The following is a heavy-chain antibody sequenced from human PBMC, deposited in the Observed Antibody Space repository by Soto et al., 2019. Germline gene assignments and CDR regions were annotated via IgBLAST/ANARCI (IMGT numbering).Heavy chain of an antibody. V-gene: IGHV3-11*06. D-gene: IGHD4-4*01. CDR2: ITSSSSHA. CDR1: GFTFSDYY. J-gene: IGHJ4*02. Sequence: GGSLRLSCAASGFTFSDYYMSWIRQAPGKGLEWVSNITSSSSHANYADSVKGRFTISRDNAKNSLYLQMNSLRAEDTAVYYCARENYFNYDYWGQGSLVTVSS. CDR3: ARENYFNYDY.